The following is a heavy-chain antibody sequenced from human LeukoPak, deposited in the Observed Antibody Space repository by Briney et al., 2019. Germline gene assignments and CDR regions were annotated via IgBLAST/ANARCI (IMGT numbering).Heavy chain of an antibody. V-gene: IGHV4-34*01. J-gene: IGHJ5*02. D-gene: IGHD5-12*01. Sequence: SETLSLTCAVYGGSFGGYYWSWIHQPPGKGLEWIGEINHSGSTNYNPSLKSRVTISVDTSKNQFSLKLSSVTAADTAVYYCARWYGGYVGMNWFDPWGQGTLVTVSS. CDR3: ARWYGGYVGMNWFDP. CDR2: INHSGST. CDR1: GGSFGGYY.